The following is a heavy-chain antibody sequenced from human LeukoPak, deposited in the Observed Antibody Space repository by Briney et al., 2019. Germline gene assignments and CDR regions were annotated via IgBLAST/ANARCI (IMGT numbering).Heavy chain of an antibody. V-gene: IGHV4-59*01. J-gene: IGHJ4*02. CDR2: IYYSGST. Sequence: SETLSLTCTVSGGSISSYYWSWIRQPPGKGLEWIGYIYYSGSTNYNPSLKSRVTTSVDTSKNQFSLKLSSVTAADTAMYYCARGYSNKWYRVYFDNWGQGTLVTVSS. CDR3: ARGYSNKWYRVYFDN. D-gene: IGHD6-13*01. CDR1: GGSISSYY.